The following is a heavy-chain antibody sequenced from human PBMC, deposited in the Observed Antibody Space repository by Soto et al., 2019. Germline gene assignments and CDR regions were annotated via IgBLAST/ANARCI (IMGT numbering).Heavy chain of an antibody. CDR3: ARGPGSSWYLAY. V-gene: IGHV3-30-3*01. CDR1: GFTFSSYA. J-gene: IGHJ4*02. CDR2: ISYDGSNK. D-gene: IGHD6-13*01. Sequence: GGSLRLSCAASGFTFSSYAMHWVRQAPGKGLEWVAVISYDGSNKYYADSVKGRFTISRDNSKNTLYLQMNSLRAEDTAVYYCARGPGSSWYLAYWGQGTLVTVSS.